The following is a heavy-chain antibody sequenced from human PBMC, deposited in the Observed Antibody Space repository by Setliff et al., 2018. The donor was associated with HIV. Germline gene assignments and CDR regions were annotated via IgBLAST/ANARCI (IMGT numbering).Heavy chain of an antibody. D-gene: IGHD2-2*01. CDR2: ITHRGST. CDR3: ARGQHVFPAPHYMDV. Sequence: PSETLSLTCAVYGGSFSDFYWVWVRQPPSKGLEWIGEITHRGSTTYNPTLQSRVAISVDTSRRQFTLKLGSVTAADTAVYYCARGQHVFPAPHYMDVWDKGTAVTVSS. J-gene: IGHJ6*03. CDR1: GGSFSDFY. V-gene: IGHV4-34*01.